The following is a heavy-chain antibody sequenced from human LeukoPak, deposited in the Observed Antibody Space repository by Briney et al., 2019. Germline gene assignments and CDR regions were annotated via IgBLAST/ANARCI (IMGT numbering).Heavy chain of an antibody. D-gene: IGHD4-11*01. J-gene: IGHJ4*02. CDR2: IYYSGNT. V-gene: IGHV4-31*01. CDR1: GGSISSGNYY. CDR3: ARDSNYAFDY. Sequence: SETLSLTCTVSGGSISSGNYYWSWIRQHPGKGLEWIGYIYYSGNTYYNPSLKSQVAISVDTSKNQFSLKLSSVTAADTAVYYCARDSNYAFDYWGQGTLVTVSS.